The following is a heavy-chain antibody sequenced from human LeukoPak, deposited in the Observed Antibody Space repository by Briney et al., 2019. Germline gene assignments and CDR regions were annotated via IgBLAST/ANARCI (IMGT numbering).Heavy chain of an antibody. J-gene: IGHJ6*02. V-gene: IGHV4-59*08. CDR1: GGSISSYY. Sequence: SETQSLTCTVSGGSISSYYWSWIRQPPGKGLEWIGYIYYSGSTNYNPSLKSRVTISVDTSKNQFSLKLSSVTAADTAVYYCARRRDYSTPGGYYYYGMDVWGQGTTVTVSS. CDR2: IYYSGST. CDR3: ARRRDYSTPGGYYYYGMDV. D-gene: IGHD4-11*01.